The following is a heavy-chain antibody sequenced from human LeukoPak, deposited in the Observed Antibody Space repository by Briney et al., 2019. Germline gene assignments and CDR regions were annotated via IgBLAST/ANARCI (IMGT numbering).Heavy chain of an antibody. J-gene: IGHJ4*02. Sequence: PGGSLRLSCAASGFTFSDYYMSWIRQAPGKGLEWVSYISSSGSTIYYADSVKGRFTISRDNAKNSLYLQMNSLRAEDTAVYYCARDLIMDVHYFDYWGQGTLVTVSS. V-gene: IGHV3-11*01. CDR2: ISSSGSTI. CDR1: GFTFSDYY. D-gene: IGHD3-10*02. CDR3: ARDLIMDVHYFDY.